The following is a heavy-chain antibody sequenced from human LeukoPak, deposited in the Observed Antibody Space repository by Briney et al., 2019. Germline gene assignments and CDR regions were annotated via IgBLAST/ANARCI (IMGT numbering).Heavy chain of an antibody. CDR1: GGTFSSYA. CDR3: AGDFWSGYYHFDY. J-gene: IGHJ4*02. D-gene: IGHD3-3*01. CDR2: IIPIFGTA. V-gene: IGHV1-69*05. Sequence: GGSVKVSCKASGGTFSSYAISWVRQAPGQGLEWMGGIIPIFGTANYAQKFQGRVTITTDESTSTAYMELSSLRSEDTAVYYCAGDFWSGYYHFDYWGQETLVTVSS.